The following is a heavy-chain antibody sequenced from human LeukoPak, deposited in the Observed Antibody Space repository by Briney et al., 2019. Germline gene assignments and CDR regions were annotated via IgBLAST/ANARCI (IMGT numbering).Heavy chain of an antibody. CDR1: GFTFSSYS. J-gene: IGHJ6*03. V-gene: IGHV3-21*01. CDR2: ISSSSSYI. D-gene: IGHD2-21*02. Sequence: GESLRLSCAASGFTFSSYSMNWVRQAPGKGLEWVSSISSSSSYIYYADSVKGRFTISRDNAKNSLYLQMNSLRAEDTAVYYCAREENKAYCGGDCYPYYYYYMDVWGKGTTVTVSS. CDR3: AREENKAYCGGDCYPYYYYYMDV.